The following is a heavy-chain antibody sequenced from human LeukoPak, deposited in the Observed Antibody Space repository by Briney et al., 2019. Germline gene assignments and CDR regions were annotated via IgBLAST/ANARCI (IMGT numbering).Heavy chain of an antibody. CDR1: GFTFSSYS. CDR2: ISSSSSYI. Sequence: GGSLRLSCAASGFTFSSYSMNWVRQAPGKGLEWVSSISSSSSYIYYADSVKGRFTISKDNAKNSLYLQMNSLRAEDTAVYYCARAYCGGDCSSDDAFDIWGQGTMVTVSS. V-gene: IGHV3-21*01. CDR3: ARAYCGGDCSSDDAFDI. J-gene: IGHJ3*02. D-gene: IGHD2-21*01.